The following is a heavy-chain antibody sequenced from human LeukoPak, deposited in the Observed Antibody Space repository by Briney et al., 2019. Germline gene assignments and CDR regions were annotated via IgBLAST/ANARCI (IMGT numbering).Heavy chain of an antibody. D-gene: IGHD2-21*02. V-gene: IGHV1-2*02. Sequence: ASVKVPCKASGYTFTGYYMHWVRQAPGQGLEWMGWINPNSGGTNYAQKFQGRVTMTRDTSISTAYMELSRLRSDGTAVYYCARNWGSHIVVVTAFDYWGQGTLVTVSS. CDR2: INPNSGGT. CDR3: ARNWGSHIVVVTAFDY. J-gene: IGHJ4*02. CDR1: GYTFTGYY.